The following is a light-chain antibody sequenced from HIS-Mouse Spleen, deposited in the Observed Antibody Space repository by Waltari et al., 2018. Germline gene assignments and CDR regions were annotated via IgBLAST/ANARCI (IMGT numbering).Light chain of an antibody. J-gene: IGLJ2*01. CDR2: DVS. CDR3: CSYAGSYTLV. CDR1: SSDVGGYHY. Sequence: QSALTQPRSVSGSPGQSVPISCTGTSSDVGGYHYVSWYQQHPGKAPKLMIYDVSKRPSGVPDRFSGSKSGNTASLTISGLQAEDEADYYCCSYAGSYTLVFGGGTKLTVL. V-gene: IGLV2-11*01.